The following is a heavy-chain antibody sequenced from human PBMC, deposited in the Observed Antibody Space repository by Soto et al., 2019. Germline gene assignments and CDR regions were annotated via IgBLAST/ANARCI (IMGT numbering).Heavy chain of an antibody. CDR2: ISYDGSNK. Sequence: GGSLRLSCAASGFTFSSYGMHWVRQAPGKGLEWVAVISYDGSNKYYADSVKGRFTISRDNSKNTLFLQMSSLRAEDTAVYYCARARCSSTSCYARGFDPWGQGTLVTVSS. D-gene: IGHD2-2*01. J-gene: IGHJ5*02. V-gene: IGHV3-30*03. CDR1: GFTFSSYG. CDR3: ARARCSSTSCYARGFDP.